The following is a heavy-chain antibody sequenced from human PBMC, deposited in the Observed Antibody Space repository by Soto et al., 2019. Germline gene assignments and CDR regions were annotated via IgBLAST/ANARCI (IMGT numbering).Heavy chain of an antibody. CDR3: ARRISITMMGTSPPAFDI. D-gene: IGHD3-22*01. CDR2: MNPNSGNT. CDR1: GYTFTSYD. V-gene: IGHV1-8*01. Sequence: ASVKVSCKASGYTFTSYDINWVRQATGQGLEWMGWMNPNSGNTGYAQKFQGRVTMTRNTSISTAYMELSSPRSEDTAVYYCARRISITMMGTSPPAFDIWGQGTMVT. J-gene: IGHJ3*02.